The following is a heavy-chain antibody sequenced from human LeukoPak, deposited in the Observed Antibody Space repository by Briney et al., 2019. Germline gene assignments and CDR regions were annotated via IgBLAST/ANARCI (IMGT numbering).Heavy chain of an antibody. CDR2: IWNDGSNK. D-gene: IGHD4-23*01. J-gene: IGHJ4*02. CDR3: AREGLRWSTTPHPFDY. V-gene: IGHV3-33*01. Sequence: AGGSLRLSCAASGFTFSSYGMHWVRQAPGKGLEWVAVIWNDGSNKYYADSVKGRFTISRDNSKNTLYLQMNSLRAEDTAVYYCAREGLRWSTTPHPFDYWGQGTLVTVSS. CDR1: GFTFSSYG.